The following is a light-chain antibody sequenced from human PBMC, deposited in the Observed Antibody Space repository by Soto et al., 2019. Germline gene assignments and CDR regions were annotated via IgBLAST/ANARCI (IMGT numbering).Light chain of an antibody. J-gene: IGLJ3*02. CDR2: KDS. Sequence: SYELTQPPSVSVSPGQTARITCSGDVLPKQYAYWYQQKPGQAPVLVIYKDSERPSGIPERFSGSSSGTTVTLIISGVQADDEADYYCQSADSSGTCWVFGGGTKLTVL. CDR3: QSADSSGTCWV. V-gene: IGLV3-25*02. CDR1: VLPKQY.